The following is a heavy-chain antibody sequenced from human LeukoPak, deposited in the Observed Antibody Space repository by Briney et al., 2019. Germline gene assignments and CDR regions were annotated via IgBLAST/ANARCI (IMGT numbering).Heavy chain of an antibody. CDR1: GFTFNTYD. CDR2: IGTAGDT. J-gene: IGHJ3*01. D-gene: IGHD6-13*01. V-gene: IGHV3-13*01. CDR3: TTGGAPAGYAFHL. Sequence: PGGSLRLSCAASGFTFNTYDMHWVRQTTGKGLEWVAAIGTAGDTYYTGSVKGRFTISRDNAKNSLYLQMNSLRAGDTAIHYCTTGGAPAGYAFHLWGQGTVVTVSS.